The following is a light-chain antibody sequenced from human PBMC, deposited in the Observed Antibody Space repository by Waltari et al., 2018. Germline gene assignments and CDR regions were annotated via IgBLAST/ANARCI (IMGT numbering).Light chain of an antibody. CDR2: VNSDGSH. CDR1: SGHSNNI. V-gene: IGLV4-69*01. CDR3: QTGGHGTWV. J-gene: IGLJ3*02. Sequence: QLVLTQSPSASASLGASVKLTCTLDSGHSNNIVAWLQRRPEKGPRYLMKVNSDGSHSKGDDIPYRFSGSSSGPERYLTISSLQAEDEADYYCQTGGHGTWVFGGGTKLTVV.